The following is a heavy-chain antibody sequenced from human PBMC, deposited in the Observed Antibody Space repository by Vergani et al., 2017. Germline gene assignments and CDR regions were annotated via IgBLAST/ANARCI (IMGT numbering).Heavy chain of an antibody. Sequence: QLQLHQSGPGLVKPSETLSLTCTLSGGSISSSSHFWGWLRQTPGKGLEGIGYIYYSGSTYYNPSLKSRVTISVDTSKNQFSLKLSSVTAADTAVYYCARITGTTIGAFDIWGQGTMVTVSS. D-gene: IGHD1-20*01. CDR3: ARITGTTIGAFDI. CDR2: IYYSGST. J-gene: IGHJ3*02. CDR1: GGSISSSSHF. V-gene: IGHV4-31*03.